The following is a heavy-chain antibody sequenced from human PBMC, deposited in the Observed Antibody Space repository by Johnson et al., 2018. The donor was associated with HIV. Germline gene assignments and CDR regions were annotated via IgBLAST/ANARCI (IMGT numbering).Heavy chain of an antibody. D-gene: IGHD6-25*01. CDR3: ARAMAAAGVRTFDL. J-gene: IGHJ3*01. Sequence: VQLVESGGGLVQPGGSLRLSCAASGLTVSSNYMNWVRQAPGKGLEWVSVIYSGGRTYYADSVKGRLTISRDNSKNTLYLQMNSLRVEDTAMYYCARAMAAAGVRTFDLWGQGAMVTVSS. V-gene: IGHV3-66*02. CDR2: IYSGGRT. CDR1: GLTVSSNY.